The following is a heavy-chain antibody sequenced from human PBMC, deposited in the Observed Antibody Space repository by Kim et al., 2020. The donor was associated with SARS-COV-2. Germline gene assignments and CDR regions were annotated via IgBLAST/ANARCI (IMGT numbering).Heavy chain of an antibody. CDR2: INHSGST. D-gene: IGHD3-10*01. Sequence: SETLSLTCAVYGGSFSGYYWSWIRQPPGKGLEWIGEINHSGSTNYNPSLKSRVTISVDTSKNQFSLKLSSVTAADTAVYYCAREGMYGSGSYYKYWGQGTLVTVSS. CDR1: GGSFSGYY. V-gene: IGHV4-34*01. J-gene: IGHJ4*02. CDR3: AREGMYGSGSYYKY.